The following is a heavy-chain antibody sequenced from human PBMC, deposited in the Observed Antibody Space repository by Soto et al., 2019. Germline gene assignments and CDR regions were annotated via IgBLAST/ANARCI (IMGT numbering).Heavy chain of an antibody. Sequence: GGSLRLSCAASGFTFDDYAMHWVRQAPGKGLEWVSGISWNSGSIGYADSVKGRFTISRDNAKNSLYLQMNSLRAEDTALYYCAKDIGGIDAGFGGGAFDIWGQGTMITVSS. J-gene: IGHJ3*02. D-gene: IGHD3-3*01. CDR2: ISWNSGSI. CDR3: AKDIGGIDAGFGGGAFDI. CDR1: GFTFDDYA. V-gene: IGHV3-9*01.